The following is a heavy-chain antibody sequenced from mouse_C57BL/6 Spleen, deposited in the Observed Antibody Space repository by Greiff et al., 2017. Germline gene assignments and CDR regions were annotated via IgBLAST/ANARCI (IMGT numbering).Heavy chain of an antibody. Sequence: QVQLQQPGAELVKPGASVKLSCKASGYTFTSYWMHWVKLRPGRGLEWIGRIDPNSGGTKYNEKFKSKATLTVDKPSSTAFMRLSSLTSEDSAVYYCARAYSAMDYWGQGTSVTVSS. CDR3: ARAYSAMDY. V-gene: IGHV1-72*01. CDR2: IDPNSGGT. J-gene: IGHJ4*01. CDR1: GYTFTSYW.